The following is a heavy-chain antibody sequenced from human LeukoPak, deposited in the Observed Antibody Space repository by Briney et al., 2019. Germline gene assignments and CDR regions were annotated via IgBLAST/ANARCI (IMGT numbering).Heavy chain of an antibody. Sequence: GGSLRLSCAASGFTFSNSLMSWVRQAPGRGLEWVGRIRMKNNGGNTDYAASVKGRFTISRDISKDALYLQMNSLKTEDTAVYYCTTAGYRYGPYYFDYWGQGTLVTVSS. J-gene: IGHJ4*02. CDR2: IRMKNNGGNT. V-gene: IGHV3-15*01. D-gene: IGHD5-18*01. CDR1: GFTFSNSL. CDR3: TTAGYRYGPYYFDY.